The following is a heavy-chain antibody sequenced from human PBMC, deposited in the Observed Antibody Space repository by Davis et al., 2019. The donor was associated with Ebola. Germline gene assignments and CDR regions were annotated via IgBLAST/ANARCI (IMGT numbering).Heavy chain of an antibody. CDR3: AKALTTSSGYYLGCLDY. V-gene: IGHV3-23*01. D-gene: IGHD3-22*01. CDR1: GFTFSSYA. Sequence: GESLKISCAASGFTFSSYAMSWVRQAPGKGLEWVSAISGSGGSTYYADSVKGRFTISRDNSKNTLYLQMNSLRAEDTAVYYCAKALTTSSGYYLGCLDYWGQGTLVTVSS. J-gene: IGHJ4*02. CDR2: ISGSGGST.